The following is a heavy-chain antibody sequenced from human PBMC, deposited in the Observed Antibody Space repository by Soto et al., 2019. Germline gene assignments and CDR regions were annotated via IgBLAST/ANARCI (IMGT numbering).Heavy chain of an antibody. Sequence: SETLSLTCTVSGGSISSRDYYWSWIRQPPGKGLEWIGYIYYSGSTYYSPSLKSRVTISVDTSKNQFSLKLSSVTAADTAVYYCGRVTASDYVDYWGQGTLVTV. D-gene: IGHD1-26*01. V-gene: IGHV4-30-4*01. J-gene: IGHJ4*02. CDR2: IYYSGST. CDR3: GRVTASDYVDY. CDR1: GGSISSRDYY.